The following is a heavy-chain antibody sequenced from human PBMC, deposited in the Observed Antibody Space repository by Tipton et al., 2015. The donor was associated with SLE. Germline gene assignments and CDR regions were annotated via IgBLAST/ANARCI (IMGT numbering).Heavy chain of an antibody. V-gene: IGHV4-39*07. CDR3: ARGELGQLPSYWYFDL. Sequence: TLSLTCTVSGGSISSSSYYWGWIRQPPGKGLEWIGTIYYSGSTYYNPSLKSRVTLSVDRSKKQLSLKLTYVTAADTAVYYCARGELGQLPSYWYFDLWGRGTLVTVSS. CDR2: IYYSGST. J-gene: IGHJ2*01. CDR1: GGSISSSSYY. D-gene: IGHD3-16*01.